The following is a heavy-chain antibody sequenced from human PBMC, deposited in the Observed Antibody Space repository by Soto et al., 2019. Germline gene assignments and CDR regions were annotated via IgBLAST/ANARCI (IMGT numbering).Heavy chain of an antibody. CDR1: GFTFSDYG. Sequence: QVQLVESGGDVVQPGRSLRLSCAASGFTFSDYGMHWVRQAPGKGLEWVAVISYDGSNKYYADSVKGRFTISRDDSKNTLYLPMNSLRAEDTPVYYCAKVVLRFGTMNGMDVWGQGTTVTVSS. D-gene: IGHD2-8*01. CDR3: AKVVLRFGTMNGMDV. J-gene: IGHJ6*02. V-gene: IGHV3-30*18. CDR2: ISYDGSNK.